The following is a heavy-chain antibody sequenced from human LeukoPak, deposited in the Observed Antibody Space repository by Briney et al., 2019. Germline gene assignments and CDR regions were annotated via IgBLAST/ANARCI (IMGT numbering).Heavy chain of an antibody. D-gene: IGHD2-2*01. J-gene: IGHJ6*03. CDR2: INPDDSDI. CDR3: ARTEFQLLKGAMDV. Sequence: GESLKISCKGSGYSFANFWIGWVRQLPGKGLEWMGIINPDDSDIRYSPSFQGQVTISVDKSISTAYLQLSSLKASDTAMYYCARTEFQLLKGAMDVWGKGTTVTISS. CDR1: GYSFANFW. V-gene: IGHV5-51*01.